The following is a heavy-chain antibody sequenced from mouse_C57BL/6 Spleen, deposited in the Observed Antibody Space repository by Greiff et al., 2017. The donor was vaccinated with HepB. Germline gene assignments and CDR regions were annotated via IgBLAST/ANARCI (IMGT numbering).Heavy chain of an antibody. V-gene: IGHV7-3*01. J-gene: IGHJ4*01. CDR1: GFTFTDYY. CDR3: ARYGNYGSSGAMDY. D-gene: IGHD1-1*01. Sequence: EVHLVESGGGLVQPGGSLSLSCAASGFTFTDYYMSWVRQPPGKALEWLGFIRNKANGYTTEYSASVKGRFTISRDNSQSILYLQMNALRAEDSATYYSARYGNYGSSGAMDYWGQGTSVTVSS. CDR2: IRNKANGYTT.